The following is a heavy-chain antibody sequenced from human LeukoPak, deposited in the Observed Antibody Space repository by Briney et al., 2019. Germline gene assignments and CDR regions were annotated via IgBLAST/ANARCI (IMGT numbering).Heavy chain of an antibody. CDR2: ISSSSSTI. D-gene: IGHD2-15*01. CDR1: GLPLSSYS. CDR3: AREGVVARFDP. V-gene: IGHV3-48*01. J-gene: IGHJ5*02. Sequence: GGSLRLSCAASGLPLSSYSMNWVRQAPGKGLEWVSYISSSSSTIYYADSVKGRFTISRDNAKNSLYLQMNSLRAEDTAVYYCAREGVVARFDPWGQGTLVTVSS.